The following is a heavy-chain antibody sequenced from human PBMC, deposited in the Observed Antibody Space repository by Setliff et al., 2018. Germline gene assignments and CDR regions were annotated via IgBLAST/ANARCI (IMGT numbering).Heavy chain of an antibody. D-gene: IGHD1-1*01. CDR2: VYHSGTA. J-gene: IGHJ4*02. CDR3: AKGGTSRYFDF. Sequence: SETLSLTCTVSGGPFSGASIWSWIRQPPGKGLEFIGYVYHSGTAKYDPSLESRAIMSVDASKNEISLKLKSVTAADTAVYYCAKGGTSRYFDFWGQGALVTVSS. CDR1: GGPFSGAS. V-gene: IGHV4-59*01.